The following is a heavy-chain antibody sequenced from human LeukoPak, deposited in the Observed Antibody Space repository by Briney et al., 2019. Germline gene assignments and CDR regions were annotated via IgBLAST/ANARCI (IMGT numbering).Heavy chain of an antibody. CDR3: ARVSRVAYSSSWSLDY. V-gene: IGHV3-21*01. CDR1: GFTFSSYS. CDR2: IYASGTYI. J-gene: IGHJ4*02. D-gene: IGHD6-13*01. Sequence: PGGSLRLSCAASGFTFSSYSMNWVRQAPGKGLEWVSSIYASGTYIYYADSLKGRFTISRDDAKNSLYLQMSSLRAEDTAVYYCARVSRVAYSSSWSLDYWGQGTLVTVSS.